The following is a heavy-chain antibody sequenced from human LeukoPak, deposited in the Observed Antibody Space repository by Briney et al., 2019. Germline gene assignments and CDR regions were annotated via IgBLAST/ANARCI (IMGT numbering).Heavy chain of an antibody. D-gene: IGHD4-11*01. V-gene: IGHV4-4*07. J-gene: IGHJ6*03. CDR3: ARNRGSTVITDHYYYYYMDV. Sequence: SETLSLTCTVSGGSISNYYWSWIRQPAGKGLEWIGRIYTSGSTNYNPSLKSRVTMSVDTSKNQFSLKLSSVTAADTAVYYCARNRGSTVITDHYYYYYMDVWGKGTTVTVSS. CDR2: IYTSGST. CDR1: GGSISNYY.